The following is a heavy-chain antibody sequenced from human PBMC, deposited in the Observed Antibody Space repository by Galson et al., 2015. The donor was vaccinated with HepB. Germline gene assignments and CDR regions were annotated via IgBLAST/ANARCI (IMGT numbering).Heavy chain of an antibody. V-gene: IGHV3-11*01. CDR2: ISIGGSTV. CDR3: ARDRHRNGWYIDY. CDR1: GFTFSDYY. J-gene: IGHJ4*02. Sequence: LRLSCATSGFTFSDYYMSWIRQAPGKGLQWLSYISIGGSTVYYADSVKGRFTISKDTAKNSVYLQMDSLRAEDTAVYYCARDRHRNGWYIDYWGQGTLVTVSS. D-gene: IGHD6-19*01.